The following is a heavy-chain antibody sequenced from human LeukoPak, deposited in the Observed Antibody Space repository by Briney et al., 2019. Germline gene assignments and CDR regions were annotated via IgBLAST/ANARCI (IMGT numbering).Heavy chain of an antibody. CDR3: ARATTDYADWFDP. D-gene: IGHD4-17*01. V-gene: IGHV3-48*02. J-gene: IGHJ5*02. CDR2: ISSSSSTI. Sequence: GGSLRLSCAASEFTFSSYSMNWVRQAPGKGLEWVSYISSSSSTIYYADSVKGRFTISRDNAKNSLYLQMNSLRDEDTAVYYCARATTDYADWFDPWGQGTLVTVSS. CDR1: EFTFSSYS.